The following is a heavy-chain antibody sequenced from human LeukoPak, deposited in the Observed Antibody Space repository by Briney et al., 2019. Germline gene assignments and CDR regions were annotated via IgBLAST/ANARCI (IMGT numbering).Heavy chain of an antibody. Sequence: SETLSLTCTVSGGSISSSSYYWGWIRQPPGKGLEWIGSIYYSGSTYYNPSLKSRVTISVDTSKNQFSLKLSSVTAADTAVYYCARDKMEVVLPLYFDYWGQGTLVTVPS. CDR3: ARDKMEVVLPLYFDY. CDR1: GGSISSSSYY. D-gene: IGHD4/OR15-4a*01. V-gene: IGHV4-39*07. CDR2: IYYSGST. J-gene: IGHJ4*02.